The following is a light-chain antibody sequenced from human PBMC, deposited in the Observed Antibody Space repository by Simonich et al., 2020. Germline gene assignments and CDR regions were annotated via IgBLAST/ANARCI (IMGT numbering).Light chain of an antibody. J-gene: IGLJ2*01. CDR2: DVS. V-gene: IGLV2-14*03. Sequence: QSALTQPASVSGSPGQSITISCTGTSSDVGGYNYVSWYQQHPGKPPKLMIYDVSNRPSGVSNRFSGSKSGNTASLTISGLQAEDEADYYCSSYTSSSTPVVFGGGTKLTVL. CDR1: SSDVGGYNY. CDR3: SSYTSSSTPVV.